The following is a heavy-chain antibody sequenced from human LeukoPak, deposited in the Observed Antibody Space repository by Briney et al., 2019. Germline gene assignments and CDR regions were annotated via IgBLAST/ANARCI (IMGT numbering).Heavy chain of an antibody. J-gene: IGHJ4*02. V-gene: IGHV3-23*01. D-gene: IGHD3-22*01. Sequence: GGSLRLSCAASGFTFSGSSMNWVRQAPGKGLEWVSAISGSGGSTYSADSVKGRFTISRDNSKNTLYLQMNSLRVEDTAVYYCASAWHLGIVVVMLDSWGQGTLVTVSS. CDR3: ASAWHLGIVVVMLDS. CDR2: ISGSGGST. CDR1: GFTFSGSS.